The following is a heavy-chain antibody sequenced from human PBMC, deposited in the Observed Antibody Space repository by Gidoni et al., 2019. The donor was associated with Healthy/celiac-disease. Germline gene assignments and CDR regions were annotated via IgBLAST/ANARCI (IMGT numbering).Heavy chain of an antibody. Sequence: QVQLVQCGAEVKKPGSSVKVSCKSSGGTFSSYAISWVGQAPGQGLEWMGRIIPILGIANYAQKFQGRVTITADKSTSTAYMELSSLRSEDTAVYYCARDVSSGWYGGDYYYGIDVWGQGTTVTVSS. CDR2: IIPILGIA. CDR1: GGTFSSYA. V-gene: IGHV1-69*04. D-gene: IGHD6-19*01. J-gene: IGHJ6*02. CDR3: ARDVSSGWYGGDYYYGIDV.